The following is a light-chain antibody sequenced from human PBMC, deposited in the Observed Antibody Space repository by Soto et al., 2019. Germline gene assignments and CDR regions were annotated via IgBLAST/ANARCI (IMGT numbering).Light chain of an antibody. CDR2: EVT. CDR1: RLDVGGYNY. CDR3: CSYVSSKTYL. Sequence: QSALTQPASVSGSPGQSITISCTGTRLDVGGYNYVSWYQQQPGKAPQLIIYEVTNRPSGVSDRFSGSKSDNTASLTISGLQTEDEADYSSCSYVSSKTYLFGIGTKVTVL. V-gene: IGLV2-14*03. J-gene: IGLJ1*01.